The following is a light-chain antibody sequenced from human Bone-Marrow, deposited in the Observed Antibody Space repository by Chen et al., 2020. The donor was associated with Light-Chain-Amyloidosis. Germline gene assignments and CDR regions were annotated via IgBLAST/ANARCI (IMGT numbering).Light chain of an antibody. CDR3: QSADSSCTYEVI. J-gene: IGLJ2*01. V-gene: IGLV3-25*03. Sequence: SYELTQPPSVSVSPGQTARITCSGDDLPTKYAYWYQQKPGQAPVLGIHRDTERPSGISERFSGSSSGTTATLTISGVQAEDEADYHCQSADSSCTYEVICVGGTKLTVL. CDR1: DLPTKY. CDR2: RDT.